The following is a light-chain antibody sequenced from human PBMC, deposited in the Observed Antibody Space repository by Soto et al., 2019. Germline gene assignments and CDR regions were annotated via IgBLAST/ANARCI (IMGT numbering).Light chain of an antibody. Sequence: EIVLTQSPATLSLSPGERATLSCRASQSVSSYLAWYQQKPGQAPRLLIYDASNRATGIPARFSGSGSGTDLTLTISSLEPEDFAVYYCQQRSNWQEFTFGPGTKVDIK. J-gene: IGKJ3*01. CDR2: DAS. CDR3: QQRSNWQEFT. V-gene: IGKV3-11*01. CDR1: QSVSSY.